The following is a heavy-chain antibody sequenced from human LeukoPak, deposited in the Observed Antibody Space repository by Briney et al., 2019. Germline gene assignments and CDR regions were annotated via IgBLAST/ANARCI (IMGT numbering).Heavy chain of an antibody. Sequence: GGSLRLSCAASGFTFSSYSMTWVRQAPGKGLEWVSSISSSSSYIYYADSVKGRFTISRDNAKNSLYLQMNSLRAEDTAVYYCARDVVYGSGSLDYWGQGTLVTVSS. CDR1: GFTFSSYS. D-gene: IGHD3-10*01. J-gene: IGHJ4*02. CDR2: ISSSSSYI. V-gene: IGHV3-21*01. CDR3: ARDVVYGSGSLDY.